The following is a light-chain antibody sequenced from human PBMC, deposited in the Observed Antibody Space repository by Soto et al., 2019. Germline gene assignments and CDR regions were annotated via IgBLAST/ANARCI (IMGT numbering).Light chain of an antibody. CDR1: QSISNF. CDR3: QQSYSAPPVT. V-gene: IGKV1-39*01. Sequence: DIQITQSPSSLSASVGDRVTITCRTSQSISNFLNWYQQQPGKAPKLMIYGAFGLQSGVPSRFSGSGSGTDFTLPISSLKPEDFATYYCQQSYSAPPVTCGGGTKGDLK. CDR2: GAF. J-gene: IGKJ4*01.